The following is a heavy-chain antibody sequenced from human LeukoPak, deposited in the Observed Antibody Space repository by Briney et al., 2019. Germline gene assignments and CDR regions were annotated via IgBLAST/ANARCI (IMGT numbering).Heavy chain of an antibody. CDR3: ARDHAYCSGGSCYDESLNWFDP. D-gene: IGHD2-15*01. V-gene: IGHV3-11*01. J-gene: IGHJ5*02. Sequence: GGSLRLSCAASGFTFSDYYMSWIRQAPGKGLEWVSYISSSGSTIYYADSVKGRFTIFRDNAKNSPYLQMNSLRAEDTAVYYCARDHAYCSGGSCYDESLNWFDPWGQGTLVTVSS. CDR2: ISSSGSTI. CDR1: GFTFSDYY.